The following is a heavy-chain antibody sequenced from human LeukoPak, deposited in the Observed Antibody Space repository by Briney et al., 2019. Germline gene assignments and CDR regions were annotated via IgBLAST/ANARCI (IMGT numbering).Heavy chain of an antibody. J-gene: IGHJ4*02. Sequence: GGSLRLSCAASGFTFSSYSMNWVRQAPGKGLEWVSSISSSSSYIYYADSVKGRFTISRDNAKNSLYLQMNSLRAEDTAVYYCASGVNSGWYEEYYFDYWGQGTLVTVSS. CDR3: ASGVNSGWYEEYYFDY. CDR2: ISSSSSYI. V-gene: IGHV3-21*01. CDR1: GFTFSSYS. D-gene: IGHD6-19*01.